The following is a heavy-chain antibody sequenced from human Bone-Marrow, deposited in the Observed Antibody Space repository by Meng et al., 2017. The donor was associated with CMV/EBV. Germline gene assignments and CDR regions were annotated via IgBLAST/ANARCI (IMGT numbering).Heavy chain of an antibody. CDR2: IRYDGKNT. Sequence: GESLKISCEASGFTFTNYAMNWVRQAPGKGLEWVAFIRYDGKNTDYADSVKGRFTISRDNSKNTLYLQMNSLRAEDTAVYYCARALGYCSSTSCYEYYFDYWGQGTLVTVSS. D-gene: IGHD2-2*01. CDR3: ARALGYCSSTSCYEYYFDY. V-gene: IGHV3-30*02. CDR1: GFTFTNYA. J-gene: IGHJ4*02.